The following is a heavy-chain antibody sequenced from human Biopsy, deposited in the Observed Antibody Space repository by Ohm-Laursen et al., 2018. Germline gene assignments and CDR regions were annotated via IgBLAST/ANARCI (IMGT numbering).Heavy chain of an antibody. CDR1: GYKFTSYG. CDR2: IIPILGTV. V-gene: IGHV1-69*04. CDR3: ASGDIGGIGLDV. Sequence: SSVKVFCKASGYKFTSYGMSWARQVPGQGLDWMGRIIPILGTVDYGQNFQGRVTIRADTSTTFLELTSLRYDVTAVYYCASGDIGGIGLDVWGLGTTVTVSS. J-gene: IGHJ6*02. D-gene: IGHD3-10*01.